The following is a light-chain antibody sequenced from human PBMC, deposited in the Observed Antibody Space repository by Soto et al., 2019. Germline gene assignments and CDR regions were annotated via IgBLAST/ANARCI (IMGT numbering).Light chain of an antibody. CDR1: SSDVGSYNL. CDR3: CSYAGGSAFVL. J-gene: IGLJ2*01. V-gene: IGLV2-23*02. CDR2: EVT. Sequence: QSALTQPASVSGSPGQSITIPCTGTSSDVGSYNLVSWYQQHPGKAPKLIIFEVTERPSGVSARFSGSKSGNTASLTISGRQAEDEAEYHCCSYAGGSAFVLFGGGTKLTVL.